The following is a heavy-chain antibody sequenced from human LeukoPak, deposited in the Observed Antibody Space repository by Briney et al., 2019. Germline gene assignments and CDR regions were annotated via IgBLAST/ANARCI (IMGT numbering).Heavy chain of an antibody. CDR3: ASSYDFWSGYREDI. Sequence: GGSLRLSCAASGFSFSTYGMNWVRQAPGKGLEWVAFMRYDGSAEYHADSVKGRFTISRDNSNSTLFLQMNNLRTEDTAVYYCASSYDFWSGYREDIWGQGTMVTVSS. D-gene: IGHD3-3*01. CDR1: GFSFSTYG. J-gene: IGHJ3*02. V-gene: IGHV3-30*02. CDR2: MRYDGSAE.